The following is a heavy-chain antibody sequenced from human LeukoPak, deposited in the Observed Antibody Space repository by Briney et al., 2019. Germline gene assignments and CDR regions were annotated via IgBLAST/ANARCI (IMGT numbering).Heavy chain of an antibody. CDR1: GFTVDSNY. J-gene: IGHJ4*02. Sequence: GGSLRLSCAASGFTVDSNYLSWVRKAPGKGLEWVSTIYTGGNTYYAASVKGRFTISRDFSKNTVFLHMNSLRAEDTAMYYCARGDDSGYYDYFDYWGQGALVTVSS. V-gene: IGHV3-53*01. CDR2: IYTGGNT. D-gene: IGHD3-22*01. CDR3: ARGDDSGYYDYFDY.